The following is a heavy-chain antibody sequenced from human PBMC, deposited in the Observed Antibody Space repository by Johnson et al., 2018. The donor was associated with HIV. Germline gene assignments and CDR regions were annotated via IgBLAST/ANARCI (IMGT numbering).Heavy chain of an antibody. D-gene: IGHD3-9*01. CDR1: GFTVSSNY. Sequence: VQLVESGGGLVQPGGSLRLSCAASGFTVSSNYMSWVRQAPGKGLEWVSVIYSGGSTYYADSVKGRFTISRDNAKNSLYLQMNSLRAEDTAVYYCARELYDMLTGSPGAFDIWGQGTMVTVSS. V-gene: IGHV3-66*01. CDR2: IYSGGST. CDR3: ARELYDMLTGSPGAFDI. J-gene: IGHJ3*02.